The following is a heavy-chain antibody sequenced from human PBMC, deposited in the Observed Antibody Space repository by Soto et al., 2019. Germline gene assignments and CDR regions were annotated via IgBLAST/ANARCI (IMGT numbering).Heavy chain of an antibody. V-gene: IGHV5-51*01. CDR3: ARRGYYYDLIGGMDV. J-gene: IGHJ6*02. CDR1: GYRFTNYW. D-gene: IGHD3-22*01. CDR2: IYPGDSDT. Sequence: GQSLKISCKSSGYRFTNYWIAWVRQMPGKGLEWMGIIYPGDSDTRYSPSFQGQVTISGDKSISTAFLQWSSLKASDTAIYYCARRGYYYDLIGGMDVWGQGTTVTVSS.